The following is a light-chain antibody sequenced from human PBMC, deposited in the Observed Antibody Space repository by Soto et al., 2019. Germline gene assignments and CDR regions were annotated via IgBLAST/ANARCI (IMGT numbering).Light chain of an antibody. Sequence: DIVMTQSPDSLAVSLGERATINCKSSQSVLYSSNNKNYLAWYQQKPGQPPKLLFYWASTRESGVPDRFSGSESGTDFTLTISSLQAEDVAVYYCQQYYSTPTFGQGTKVEIK. J-gene: IGKJ1*01. CDR3: QQYYSTPT. V-gene: IGKV4-1*01. CDR1: QSVLYSSNNKNY. CDR2: WAS.